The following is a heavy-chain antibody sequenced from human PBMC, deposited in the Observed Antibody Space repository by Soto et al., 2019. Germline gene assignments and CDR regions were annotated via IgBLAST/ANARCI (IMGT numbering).Heavy chain of an antibody. CDR1: GFTFNKYS. V-gene: IGHV3-21*06. Sequence: GGSLRLSCAASGFTFNKYSMNWVRQAPGKGLEWVSSITSKTGDQYYADSVKGRFIISRDNTKNSLSLQVTSLRDEDTAVYYCARDLMPNDRGLGDLAYWGQGTLVTVSS. D-gene: IGHD3-22*01. J-gene: IGHJ4*02. CDR3: ARDLMPNDRGLGDLAY. CDR2: ITSKTGDQ.